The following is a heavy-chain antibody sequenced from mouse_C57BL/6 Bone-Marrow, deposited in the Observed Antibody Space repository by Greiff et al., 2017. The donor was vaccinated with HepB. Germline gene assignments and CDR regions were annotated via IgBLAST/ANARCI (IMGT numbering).Heavy chain of an antibody. J-gene: IGHJ3*02. CDR3: ARGE. CDR2: ISSGSSTI. CDR1: GFTFSDYG. Sequence: EVKVVESGGGLVKPGGSLKLSCAASGFTFSDYGMHWVRQAPEKGLEWVAYISSGSSTIYYADTVKGRFTISRDNAKNTLFLQMTSLRSEDTAMYYCARGEWGQGTLVTVSA. V-gene: IGHV5-17*01.